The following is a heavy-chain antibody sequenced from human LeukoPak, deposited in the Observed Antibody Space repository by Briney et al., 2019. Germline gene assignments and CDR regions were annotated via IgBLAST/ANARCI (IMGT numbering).Heavy chain of an antibody. J-gene: IGHJ4*02. V-gene: IGHV4-61*01. D-gene: IGHD5-24*01. CDR2: IYYSGST. CDR3: ARGIMSRDGYNPDFDY. CDR1: GYSISSGYY. Sequence: PSETLSLTCTVSGYSISSGYYWGWIRQPPGKGLEWIGYIYYSGSTNYNPSLKSRVTISVDTSKNQFSLKLSSVTAADTAVYYCARGIMSRDGYNPDFDYWGQGTLVTVSS.